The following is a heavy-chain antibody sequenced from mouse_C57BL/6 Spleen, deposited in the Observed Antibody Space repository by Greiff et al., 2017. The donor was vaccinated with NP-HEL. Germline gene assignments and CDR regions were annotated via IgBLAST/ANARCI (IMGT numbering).Heavy chain of an antibody. CDR1: FSPFPLSF. CDR3: ARGKVQPY. Sequence: QLQQPGGERGKPGSSFPPSFPSSFSPFPLSFLPFFPPIPGHGLEWIGEIDPSDSYTNYNQKFKGKATLTVDTSSSTAYMQLSSLTSEDSAVYYCARGKVQPYWGQGTLVTVSA. CDR2: IDPSDSYT. V-gene: IGHV1-50*01. J-gene: IGHJ3*01.